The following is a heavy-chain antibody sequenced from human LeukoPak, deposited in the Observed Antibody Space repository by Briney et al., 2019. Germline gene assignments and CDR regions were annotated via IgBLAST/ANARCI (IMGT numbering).Heavy chain of an antibody. V-gene: IGHV1-8*03. CDR3: ARGPRSWFDP. J-gene: IGHJ5*02. Sequence: ASVKVSCKASGYTFTSYDINWVRQATGQGLEWMGWMNPISGNTGYAQKFQGRVTITRNTSISTAYIELSSLRSEDTAVYYCARGPRSWFDPWGQGTLVTVSS. CDR1: GYTFTSYD. CDR2: MNPISGNT.